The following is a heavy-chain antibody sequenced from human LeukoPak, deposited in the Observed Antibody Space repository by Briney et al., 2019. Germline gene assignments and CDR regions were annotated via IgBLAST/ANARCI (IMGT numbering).Heavy chain of an antibody. V-gene: IGHV3-23*01. CDR3: AKLYGSGSYSPFDY. D-gene: IGHD3-10*01. J-gene: IGHJ4*02. Sequence: GGSLRLSCAASGVTFSTYAMSWVRQAPGKGLEWVSAFSGSGGSTYYADSVKGRFTISRDNSKNTLYLQMNSLRAEDTAVYYCAKLYGSGSYSPFDYWGQGTLVTVSS. CDR2: FSGSGGST. CDR1: GVTFSTYA.